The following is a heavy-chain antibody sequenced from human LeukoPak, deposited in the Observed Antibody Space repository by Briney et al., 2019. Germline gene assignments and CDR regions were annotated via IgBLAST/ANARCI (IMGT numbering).Heavy chain of an antibody. J-gene: IGHJ4*02. CDR3: ARSTPGYSGNYFDY. Sequence: SETLSLTCTVSGYSISSGYYWGWIRQPPGKGLEWIGSIYHSGSTYYNPSLKSRVTISVDTSKNQFSLKLSSVTAADTAVYYCARSTPGYSGNYFDYWGQGTLVTVSS. CDR1: GYSISSGYY. D-gene: IGHD5-12*01. CDR2: IYHSGST. V-gene: IGHV4-38-2*02.